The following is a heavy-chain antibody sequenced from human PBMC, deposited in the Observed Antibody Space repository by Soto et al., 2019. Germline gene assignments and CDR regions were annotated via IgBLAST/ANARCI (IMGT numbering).Heavy chain of an antibody. Sequence: SETLSLTCTVSGGSISSYYWSWIRQPPGKGLEWIGYIYYSGSTNYNPSLKSRVTISVDTSKNQFSLKLSSVTAADTAVYYCARGLLTTVTSLDYWGQGTLVTVSS. D-gene: IGHD4-17*01. CDR2: IYYSGST. CDR3: ARGLLTTVTSLDY. CDR1: GGSISSYY. V-gene: IGHV4-59*01. J-gene: IGHJ4*02.